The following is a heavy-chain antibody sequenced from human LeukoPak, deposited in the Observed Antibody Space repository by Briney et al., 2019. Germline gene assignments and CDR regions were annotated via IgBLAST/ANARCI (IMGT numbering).Heavy chain of an antibody. Sequence: GGSLRLSCAASRFTFSIYAMHWVRQAPGKGLEWVAVISYTGMYEYYADSMKGRFTISRDNSKNTLYLQMNSLRVDDTAVYYCARAADYYDSSGQYYMDVWGKGTTVTVSS. D-gene: IGHD3-22*01. CDR3: ARAADYYDSSGQYYMDV. CDR2: ISYTGMYE. J-gene: IGHJ6*03. CDR1: RFTFSIYA. V-gene: IGHV3-30*04.